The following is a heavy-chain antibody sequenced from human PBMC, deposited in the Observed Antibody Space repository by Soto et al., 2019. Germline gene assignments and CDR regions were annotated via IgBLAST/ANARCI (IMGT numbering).Heavy chain of an antibody. CDR1: GFTFSSYA. CDR2: ISGSGGSI. CDR3: AKVGLTMIVVVTPKTYFDY. J-gene: IGHJ4*02. V-gene: IGHV3-23*01. Sequence: GGSLRLSCAASGFTFSSYAMSWVRQAPGKGLEWVSAISGSGGSIYYGDSVKGRFTISRDNSKNTMYLQMNSLGAEDTAVYYCAKVGLTMIVVVTPKTYFDYWGQGTLVTVSS. D-gene: IGHD3-22*01.